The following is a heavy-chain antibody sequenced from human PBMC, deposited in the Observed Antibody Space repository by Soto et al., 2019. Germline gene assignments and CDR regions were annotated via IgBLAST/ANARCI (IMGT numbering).Heavy chain of an antibody. J-gene: IGHJ4*02. CDR3: ARQPRSGYCSGGSCISSYYFDY. D-gene: IGHD2-15*01. V-gene: IGHV3-53*01. CDR2: IYSGGST. CDR1: GFTVSNNY. Sequence: GGSLRLSCAASGFTVSNNYMSWVRQAPGKGLEWVSVIYSGGSTYSPDSVKCRFTISRDNSKNTLYLQMNSLRAEDTAVYYCARQPRSGYCSGGSCISSYYFDYWGQGTLVTVSS.